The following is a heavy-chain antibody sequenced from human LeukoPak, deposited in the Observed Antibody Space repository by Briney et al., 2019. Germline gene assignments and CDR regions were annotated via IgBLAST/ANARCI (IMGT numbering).Heavy chain of an antibody. V-gene: IGHV4-34*01. CDR2: INHSGST. D-gene: IGHD5-18*01. CDR1: GGSFSGYY. CDR3: ARVSRGYSYGSGDY. Sequence: PSETLSLTCAVYGGSFSGYYWSWIRQPPGKGLEWIGEINHSGSTNYNPSLKSRVTISVDTSKNQFSLKLSSVTAADTAVYYCARVSRGYSYGSGDYWGQGTLVTVSS. J-gene: IGHJ4*02.